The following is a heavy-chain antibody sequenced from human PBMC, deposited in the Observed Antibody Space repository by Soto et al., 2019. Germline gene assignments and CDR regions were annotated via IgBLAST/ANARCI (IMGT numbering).Heavy chain of an antibody. V-gene: IGHV1-69*12. Sequence: QVQLVQSGAEVKEPGSSVNVSCKTSGGTFGNTAVTWVRQVPGQGLEWIGGIVPLFGTANYGQKFRGRVMIAADEPKSTAYMDLSSLRSDDTAIYYRARDGDPGYSFWSGPLGGGRFDPRGQGTLVTVSS. CDR1: GGTFGNTA. CDR2: IVPLFGTA. CDR3: ARDGDPGYSFWSGPLGGGRFDP. J-gene: IGHJ5*02. D-gene: IGHD3-3*01.